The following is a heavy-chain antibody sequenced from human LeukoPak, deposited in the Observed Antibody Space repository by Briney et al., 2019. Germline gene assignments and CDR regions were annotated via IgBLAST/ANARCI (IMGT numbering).Heavy chain of an antibody. Sequence: SSESLSLTCTVSGGSISSYYWNWIRQPPGKGLEWIGYIYYSGSTNYNPSLKSRVTVSVDTSKNQFSLKLSSVTAADTAVYYCARRQLTGQYYFDYWGQGTLVTVSS. CDR3: ARRQLTGQYYFDY. J-gene: IGHJ4*02. V-gene: IGHV4-59*12. CDR2: IYYSGST. CDR1: GGSISSYY. D-gene: IGHD7-27*01.